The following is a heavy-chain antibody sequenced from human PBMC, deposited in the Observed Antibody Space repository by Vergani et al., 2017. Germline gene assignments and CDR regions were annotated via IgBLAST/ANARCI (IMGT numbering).Heavy chain of an antibody. Sequence: QVQLVQSGAEVKKPGSSVKVSCKASGGTFSSYAISWVRQAPGQGLEWMGGIIPIFGTANYAQKFQGRVPITADKSTSTAYMELSSLRSEDTAVYYCARTIFIAAAVDGYFDYWGQGTLVTVSS. D-gene: IGHD6-13*01. J-gene: IGHJ4*02. V-gene: IGHV1-69*06. CDR3: ARTIFIAAAVDGYFDY. CDR1: GGTFSSYA. CDR2: IIPIFGTA.